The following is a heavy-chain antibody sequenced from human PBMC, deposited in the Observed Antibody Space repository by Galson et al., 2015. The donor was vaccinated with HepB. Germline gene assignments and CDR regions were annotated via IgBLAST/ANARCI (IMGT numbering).Heavy chain of an antibody. D-gene: IGHD3-22*01. Sequence: SLRLSCAASGFTFSSYSMNWVRQAPGKGLEWVSSISSSSSYIYYADSVKGRFTISRDNAKNSLYLQMNSLRAEDTAVYYCARDPGYYDSSGYYPSYFDYWGQGTLVTVSS. CDR3: ARDPGYYDSSGYYPSYFDY. J-gene: IGHJ4*02. CDR2: ISSSSSYI. V-gene: IGHV3-21*01. CDR1: GFTFSSYS.